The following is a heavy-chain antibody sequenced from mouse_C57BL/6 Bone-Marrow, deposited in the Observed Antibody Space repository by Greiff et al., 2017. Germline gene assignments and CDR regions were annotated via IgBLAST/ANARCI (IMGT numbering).Heavy chain of an antibody. CDR2: IDPENGDT. CDR3: TAAQAYYFDY. CDR1: GFNIKDDY. Sequence: EVKLQESGAELVRPGASVKLSCTASGFNIKDDYMPWVKQRPEQGLEWIGWIDPENGDTEYASKFQGKATITADTSSNTAYLQLSSLTSEDTAVYYCTAAQAYYFDYWGQGTTLTVSS. V-gene: IGHV14-4*01. J-gene: IGHJ2*01. D-gene: IGHD3-2*02.